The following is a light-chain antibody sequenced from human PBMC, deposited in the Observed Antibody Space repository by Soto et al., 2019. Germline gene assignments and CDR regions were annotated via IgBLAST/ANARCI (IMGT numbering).Light chain of an antibody. CDR2: GAS. CDR3: QQYSDWPPLT. Sequence: IVMTQSPATLSVSPGESATLSCRASQSVSSNLAWYQQKPGQAPRLLIYGASTRATDIPGRFSGSGSGTEFTLTISSLQSEDFAVYYCQQYSDWPPLTFGGGTKVEIK. CDR1: QSVSSN. V-gene: IGKV3-15*01. J-gene: IGKJ4*01.